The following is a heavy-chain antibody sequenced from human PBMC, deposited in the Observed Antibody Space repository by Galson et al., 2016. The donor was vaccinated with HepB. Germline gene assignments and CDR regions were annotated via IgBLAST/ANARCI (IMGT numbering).Heavy chain of an antibody. Sequence: SLRLSCAASGFTFRSYVMNWVRQAPGKGLEWVSSTSSGSSYIYYADSVRGRFTISRDNAKNSLHLQMNSLRAEDTAVYYCARNRLGWSLLEAIDSWGQGTLVTVS. D-gene: IGHD2-15*01. J-gene: IGHJ4*02. CDR3: ARNRLGWSLLEAIDS. CDR2: TSSGSSYI. V-gene: IGHV3-21*01. CDR1: GFTFRSYV.